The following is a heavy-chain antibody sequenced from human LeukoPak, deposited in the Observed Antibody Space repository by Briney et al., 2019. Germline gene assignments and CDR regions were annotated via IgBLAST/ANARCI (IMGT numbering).Heavy chain of an antibody. Sequence: MSGGSLRLSCAASGFTFSNAWMSWVRQAPGKGLEWVGRIKSKTDGGTTDYAAPVKGRFTISRDDSENTLFLQMNSLITEDTAVYYCTTDLRWESRPFDYWGQGTLVTVSS. D-gene: IGHD1-26*01. CDR3: TTDLRWESRPFDY. CDR2: IKSKTDGGTT. V-gene: IGHV3-15*01. J-gene: IGHJ4*02. CDR1: GFTFSNAW.